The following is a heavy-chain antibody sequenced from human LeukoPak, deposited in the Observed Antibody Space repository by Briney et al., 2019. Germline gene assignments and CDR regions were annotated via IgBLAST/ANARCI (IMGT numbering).Heavy chain of an antibody. J-gene: IGHJ4*02. V-gene: IGHV4-31*03. CDR3: ARETVVVPAASEPRAYFDY. CDR1: GGSISSGGYY. CDR2: IYYSGST. D-gene: IGHD2-2*01. Sequence: TSETLSLTCTVSGGSISSGGYYWSWIRQHPGKGLEWIGYIYYSGSTYYNPSLKSRVTISVDTSKNQFSLKLSSVTAADAAVYCCARETVVVPAASEPRAYFDYWGQGTLVTVSS.